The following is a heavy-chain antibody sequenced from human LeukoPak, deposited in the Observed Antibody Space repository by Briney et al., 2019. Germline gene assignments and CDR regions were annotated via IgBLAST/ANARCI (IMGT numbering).Heavy chain of an antibody. Sequence: SETLSLTCIVSGVSITNYYWTWIRQPPGEGLEWIGYVFYTGSTNYNPSLKSRVTISVDTSKNQFSLKVSSVTAADTAVYYCARDPSYSSSSYYYYYGMDVWGQGTTVTVSS. V-gene: IGHV4-59*01. J-gene: IGHJ6*02. CDR1: GVSITNYY. CDR3: ARDPSYSSSSYYYYYGMDV. D-gene: IGHD6-13*01. CDR2: VFYTGST.